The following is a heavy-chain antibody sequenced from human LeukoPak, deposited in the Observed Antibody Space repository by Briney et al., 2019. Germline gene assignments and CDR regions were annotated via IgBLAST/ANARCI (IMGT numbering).Heavy chain of an antibody. Sequence: GGSLRLSCAASGFSFSSYEMNWVRQAPGKGLEWVSYITNSGSTMSYADSVKGRFTISRDNAKNSLYLQMNSLRAEDTAVYYCARDIKGQYQDAFDIWGQGTMVTVSS. J-gene: IGHJ3*02. CDR2: ITNSGSTM. CDR3: ARDIKGQYQDAFDI. CDR1: GFSFSSYE. D-gene: IGHD2-2*01. V-gene: IGHV3-48*03.